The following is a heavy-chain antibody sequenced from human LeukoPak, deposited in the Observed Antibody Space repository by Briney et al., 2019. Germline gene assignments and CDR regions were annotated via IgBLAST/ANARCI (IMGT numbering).Heavy chain of an antibody. V-gene: IGHV4-39*01. J-gene: IGHJ4*02. Sequence: SETLSLTCTVSGGSISGSSYYWAWIRQPPGKGLEWVGSGFYSGSAYYNPSLKSRLTISVDTSKNQFSLDLRSVTAADTAIYYCARLRGAMTPVTSDFDYWGQGILVTVSS. CDR2: GFYSGSA. CDR1: GGSISGSSYY. CDR3: ARLRGAMTPVTSDFDY. D-gene: IGHD4-17*01.